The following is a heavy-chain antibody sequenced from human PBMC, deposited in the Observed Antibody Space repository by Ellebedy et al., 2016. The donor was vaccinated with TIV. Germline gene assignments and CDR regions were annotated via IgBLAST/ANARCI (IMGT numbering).Heavy chain of an antibody. CDR3: ASGWSIAAPSGG. CDR1: GFTFSSYW. V-gene: IGHV3-74*01. J-gene: IGHJ4*02. D-gene: IGHD6-6*01. Sequence: PGESLKISCAASGFTFSSYWMHWVRQAPGKGLVWVSRINSDGSSTSYADSVKGRFTISRDNAKNTLYLQMNSLRAEDTVVYYCASGWSIAAPSGGWGQGTLVTVSS. CDR2: INSDGSST.